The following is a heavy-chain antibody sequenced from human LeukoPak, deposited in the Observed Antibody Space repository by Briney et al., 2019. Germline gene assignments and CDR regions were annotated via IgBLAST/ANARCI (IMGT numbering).Heavy chain of an antibody. CDR3: ARDKEGGSNDH. CDR1: GFSFSRDW. V-gene: IGHV3-7*01. CDR2: IKEEGREK. J-gene: IGHJ4*02. Sequence: GGSLSLSCAASGFSFSRDWMSWGREAPGKGVEWGADIKEEGREKKYVGSVKDRFTIYRDNTKNSVYLQMRGLRLDDTAIYYCARDKEGGSNDHWGQGTLSPSPQ. D-gene: IGHD2-15*01.